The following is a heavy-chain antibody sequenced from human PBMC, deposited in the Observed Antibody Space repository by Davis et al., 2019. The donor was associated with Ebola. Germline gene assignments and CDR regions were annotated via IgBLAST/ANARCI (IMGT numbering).Heavy chain of an antibody. V-gene: IGHV3-64*04. CDR3: ATTPQYSSGQNKPFDY. CDR2: ISTNGETT. D-gene: IGHD6-19*01. Sequence: PGGSLRLSCSASGFTFSSYAMHWVRQAPGKGLESVARISTNGETTYYADSVKGRFTISRDNSKNTLYLQMNSLRAEDTAVYYCATTPQYSSGQNKPFDYWGQGTLVTVSS. CDR1: GFTFSSYA. J-gene: IGHJ4*02.